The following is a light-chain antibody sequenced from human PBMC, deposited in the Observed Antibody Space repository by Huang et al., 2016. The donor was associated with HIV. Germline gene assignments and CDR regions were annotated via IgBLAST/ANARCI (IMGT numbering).Light chain of an antibody. Sequence: DIVMTQSPDSLAVSLGERAPINCKSSQSVLYSSNNKNYLAWYQQKPGQPPKLLIYWASTLESGVPDRFSGSGCGTDFTLTISILQAEDVAVYYCQQYYSTPYTFGQGTKLEIK. CDR3: QQYYSTPYT. CDR2: WAS. CDR1: QSVLYSSNNKNY. V-gene: IGKV4-1*01. J-gene: IGKJ2*01.